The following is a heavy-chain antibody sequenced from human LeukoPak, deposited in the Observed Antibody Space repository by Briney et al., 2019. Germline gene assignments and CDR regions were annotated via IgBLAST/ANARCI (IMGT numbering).Heavy chain of an antibody. V-gene: IGHV3-53*05. CDR2: IYSGGST. CDR3: AKGSYGSGSYPDY. Sequence: SGGSLRLSCAASEFSVGSNYMTWVRQAPGKGLEWVSLIYSGGSTYYADSVKGRFTISRDNAKNSLYLQMNSLRAEDMALYYCAKGSYGSGSYPDYWGQGTLVTVSS. J-gene: IGHJ4*02. D-gene: IGHD3-10*01. CDR1: EFSVGSNY.